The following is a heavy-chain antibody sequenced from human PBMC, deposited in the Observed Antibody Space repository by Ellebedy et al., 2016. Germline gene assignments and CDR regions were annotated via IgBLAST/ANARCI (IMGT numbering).Heavy chain of an antibody. CDR1: GYTFTSYY. CDR2: INPSGGST. V-gene: IGHV1-46*01. Sequence: ASVKVSCXASGYTFTSYYMHWVRQAPGQGLEWMGIINPSGGSTSYAQKFQGRVTMTRDTSTSTVYMELSSLRSEDTAVYYCARDFTYYDFWSGYYGRSTELDYFDYWGQGTLVTVSS. J-gene: IGHJ4*02. CDR3: ARDFTYYDFWSGYYGRSTELDYFDY. D-gene: IGHD3-3*01.